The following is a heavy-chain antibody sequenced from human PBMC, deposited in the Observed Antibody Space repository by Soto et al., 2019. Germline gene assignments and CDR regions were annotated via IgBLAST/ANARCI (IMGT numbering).Heavy chain of an antibody. CDR1: GFTVSSNY. J-gene: IGHJ4*02. V-gene: IGHV3-53*04. CDR2: VYSGGAT. CDR3: VRGRYGSEIH. Sequence: GGSLRLSCTAFGFTVSSNYMTWVRLAPGKGLEWVSLVYSGGATHYAASVKGRFTISTHSSQNTLFLQMNSLRTEDTATYYCVRGRYGSEIHWGQGTKVTVSS. D-gene: IGHD3-10*01.